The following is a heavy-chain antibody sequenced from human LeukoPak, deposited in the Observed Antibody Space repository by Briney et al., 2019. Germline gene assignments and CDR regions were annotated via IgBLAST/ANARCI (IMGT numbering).Heavy chain of an antibody. Sequence: SETLSLTCTVSGGSISSSGYYWGWVRQPPGKELEWIGSIYYSGSIHYNPSLKSRVSMSRDTAKNQFSLNLSSVTAADTAVYYCARVGVTADFDYWGQGTLVPVSS. V-gene: IGHV4-39*07. J-gene: IGHJ4*02. D-gene: IGHD1-26*01. CDR1: GGSISSSGYY. CDR2: IYYSGSI. CDR3: ARVGVTADFDY.